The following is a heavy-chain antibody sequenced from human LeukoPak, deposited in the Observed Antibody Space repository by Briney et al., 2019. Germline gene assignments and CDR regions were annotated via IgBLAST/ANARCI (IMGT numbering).Heavy chain of an antibody. D-gene: IGHD3-3*01. J-gene: IGHJ3*02. CDR1: GGSFSGYY. CDR2: INHSGST. V-gene: IGHV4-34*01. CDR3: ARHRSDFWSGYYSGPDDAFDI. Sequence: SETLSLTCAVYGGSFSGYYWSWIRQPPGKGLEWIGEINHSGSTNYNPSLKSRVTISVDTSKNQFSLKLSSVTAADTAVYYCARHRSDFWSGYYSGPDDAFDIWGQGTMVTVSS.